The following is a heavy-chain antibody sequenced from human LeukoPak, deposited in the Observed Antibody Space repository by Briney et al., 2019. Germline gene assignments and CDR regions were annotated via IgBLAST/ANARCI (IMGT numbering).Heavy chain of an antibody. Sequence: SETLSLTCTVSGGSISSSSDFWGWIRQPPGKRLEWIGTIYYSGSTYYNPSLKSRVTISVDTSKNQFSLKLSSVTAADTAVYYCAARQRITIGYWGQGTLVTVSS. CDR3: AARQRITIGY. CDR2: IYYSGST. V-gene: IGHV4-39*01. CDR1: GGSISSSSDF. J-gene: IGHJ4*02. D-gene: IGHD3-3*02.